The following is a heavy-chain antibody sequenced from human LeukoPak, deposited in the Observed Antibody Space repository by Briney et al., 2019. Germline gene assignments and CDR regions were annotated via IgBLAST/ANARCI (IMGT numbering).Heavy chain of an antibody. CDR1: GVTFSSYA. V-gene: IGHV3-23*01. J-gene: IGHJ4*02. Sequence: GGSLRLSCAASGVTFSSYAMSWVRQAAGKGLEWVSAIRGTGGRTYFADSVKGRFTISRDNSKNTLYLQMNSLRAEDTAVYYCAKDMRYDSSGYFDYWGQGTLVTVSS. D-gene: IGHD3-22*01. CDR2: IRGTGGRT. CDR3: AKDMRYDSSGYFDY.